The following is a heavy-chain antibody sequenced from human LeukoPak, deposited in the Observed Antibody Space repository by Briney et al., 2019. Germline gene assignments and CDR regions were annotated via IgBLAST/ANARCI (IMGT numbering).Heavy chain of an antibody. D-gene: IGHD3-10*01. J-gene: IGHJ3*02. CDR1: GFTFSTYA. CDR3: AKEFYGSGFSDAFDI. Sequence: HPGGSLRLSCAGSGFTFSTYAMSWVRQAPGKGPEWVSGINNNGDKTYYTVSVKGRFTISRDNAENTLYLQMNSLGAEDTALYYCAKEFYGSGFSDAFDIWGQGTMVTVSS. CDR2: INNNGDKT. V-gene: IGHV3-23*01.